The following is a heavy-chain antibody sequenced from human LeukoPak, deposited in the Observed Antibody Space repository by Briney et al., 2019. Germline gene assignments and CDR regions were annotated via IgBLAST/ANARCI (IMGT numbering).Heavy chain of an antibody. V-gene: IGHV4-39*01. CDR2: ISYSGGT. J-gene: IGHJ3*02. CDR3: ARSPHPRKGAFNI. CDR1: GGSLSSSNNY. Sequence: SETLSLTCTVSGGSLSSSNNYWGWTRQPPGKGLEWFGSISYSGGTSYNPSLRSRVTISVDTSKNQFSLKLNSVTAADTAVYYCARSPHPRKGAFNIWGQGTMVTVSS.